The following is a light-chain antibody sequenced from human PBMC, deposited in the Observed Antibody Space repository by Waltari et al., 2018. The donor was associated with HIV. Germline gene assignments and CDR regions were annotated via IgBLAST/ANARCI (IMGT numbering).Light chain of an antibody. CDR1: RPHVRSTN. CDR3: GTWDADLDGPV. CDR2: NTD. Sequence: QSVLTQPPSASGTPGQTISLSCSGSRPHVRSTNVHWYQHIPPTAPKLIIYNTDQRPSGVPARFSASKTGTSASLAISGLQPGDEGLYYCGTWDADLDGPVFGGGTKVTVL. V-gene: IGLV1-44*01. J-gene: IGLJ3*02.